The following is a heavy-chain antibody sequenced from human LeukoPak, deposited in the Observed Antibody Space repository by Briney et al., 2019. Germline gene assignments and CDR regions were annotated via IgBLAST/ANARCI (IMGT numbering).Heavy chain of an antibody. CDR1: GFTFSSYA. V-gene: IGHV3-23*01. CDR3: AKNFEPHGSGSYVFDY. CDR2: ISGSGGST. Sequence: GGSRRLSCAASGFTFSSYAMSWVRQAPGKGLEWVSAISGSGGSTYYADSVKGRFTISRDNCKNTLYLQMNSLRAEDTAVYYCAKNFEPHGSGSYVFDYWGQGTLVTVSS. D-gene: IGHD3-10*01. J-gene: IGHJ4*02.